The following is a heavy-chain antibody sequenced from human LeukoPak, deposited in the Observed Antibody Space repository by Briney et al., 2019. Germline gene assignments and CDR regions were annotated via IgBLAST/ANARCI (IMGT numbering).Heavy chain of an antibody. D-gene: IGHD2-2*01. V-gene: IGHV3-9*01. Sequence: GRSLRLSCAASGFTFDDYAMHWVRQAPGKGLEWVSGISWNSGSIGYADSVKGRFTISRDNAKNSLYLQMNSLRAEDTALYYCAKGAAAATRGYYFDYWGEETLVTVSS. CDR2: ISWNSGSI. J-gene: IGHJ4*02. CDR3: AKGAAAATRGYYFDY. CDR1: GFTFDDYA.